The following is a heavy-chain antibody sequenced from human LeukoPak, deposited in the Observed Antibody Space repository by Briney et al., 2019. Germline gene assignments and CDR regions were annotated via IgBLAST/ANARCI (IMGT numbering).Heavy chain of an antibody. Sequence: PSEALSLTCTVSGGSISSSSYYWGWIRQPPGKGLEWIGSIYYSGSTYYNPSLKSRVTLSVDTSKNQFSLKLSSVTAADTAVYYCARRGWLQVIWGQGTLVTVSS. V-gene: IGHV4-39*01. CDR2: IYYSGST. J-gene: IGHJ4*02. CDR1: GGSISSSSYY. D-gene: IGHD5-18*01. CDR3: ARRGWLQVI.